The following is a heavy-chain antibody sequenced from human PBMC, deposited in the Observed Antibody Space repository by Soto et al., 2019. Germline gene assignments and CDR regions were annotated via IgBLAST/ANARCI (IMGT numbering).Heavy chain of an antibody. V-gene: IGHV3-30*18. Sequence: PGGSLRLSCAASGFTFGGYGMHWVRQAPGKGLEWVAVISNDGSNEFYADSVRGRFTISRDNSKNTLYLQMNSLRAEDTALYYCAKDHHVLLWFGDHGLDVWGQGTTVTVSS. J-gene: IGHJ6*02. CDR3: AKDHHVLLWFGDHGLDV. CDR2: ISNDGSNE. CDR1: GFTFGGYG. D-gene: IGHD3-10*01.